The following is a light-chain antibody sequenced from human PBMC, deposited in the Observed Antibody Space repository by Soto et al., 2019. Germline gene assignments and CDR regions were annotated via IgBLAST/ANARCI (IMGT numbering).Light chain of an antibody. V-gene: IGLV2-14*01. Sequence: QSVLTQPASVSGSPGQSITISCTGTTSDVGGYNYVSWYQQHPGKAPKLMIYDVSNRPSGVSNRFTGSKSGNTASLTISRLPYEDEGDYYCRSDTSSRTLGFRGGTQVTVL. J-gene: IGLJ2*01. CDR1: TSDVGGYNY. CDR3: RSDTSSRTLG. CDR2: DVS.